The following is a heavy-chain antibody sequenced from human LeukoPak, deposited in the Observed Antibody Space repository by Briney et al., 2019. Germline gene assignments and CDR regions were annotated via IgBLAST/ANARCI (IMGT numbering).Heavy chain of an antibody. CDR3: ARGAYSGYDWPLFDY. Sequence: SETLSLTCTVSGGSVSSGSYYWSWIRQPPGKGLEWIGYIYYSGSINYNPSLKSRVTISVDTSKHQFSLKLSSVTAADTAVYYCARGAYSGYDWPLFDYWGQGTLVTVSS. CDR2: IYYSGSI. J-gene: IGHJ4*02. CDR1: GGSVSSGSYY. D-gene: IGHD5-12*01. V-gene: IGHV4-61*01.